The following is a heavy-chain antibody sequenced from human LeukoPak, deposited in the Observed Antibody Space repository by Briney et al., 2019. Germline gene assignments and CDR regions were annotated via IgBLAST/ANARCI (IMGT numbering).Heavy chain of an antibody. CDR1: GFTFSSYW. V-gene: IGHV3-74*01. D-gene: IGHD1-26*01. Sequence: GGSLRLSCAASGFTFSSYWVHWVRQAPXXXXEWVARINSDGSTINHADSVRGRFTISRDNAENTLYLQMSSLRAEDTAIYFCARAAYYRFDYWGQGTLVTVSS. CDR3: ARAAYYRFDY. CDR2: INSDGSTI. J-gene: IGHJ4*02.